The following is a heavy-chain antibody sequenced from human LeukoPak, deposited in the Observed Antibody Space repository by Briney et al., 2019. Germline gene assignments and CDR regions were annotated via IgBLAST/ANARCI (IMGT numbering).Heavy chain of an antibody. Sequence: SVKVSCKASGGTFSSYAISWVRQAPGQGLEWMGGIIPIFGTANYAQKFQGRVTITTDESTSTAYMELSSLKSEDTAVYYCARGGGYSSSWYWFDPWGQGTLVTVSS. CDR3: ARGGGYSSSWYWFDP. D-gene: IGHD6-13*01. CDR1: GGTFSSYA. CDR2: IIPIFGTA. J-gene: IGHJ5*02. V-gene: IGHV1-69*05.